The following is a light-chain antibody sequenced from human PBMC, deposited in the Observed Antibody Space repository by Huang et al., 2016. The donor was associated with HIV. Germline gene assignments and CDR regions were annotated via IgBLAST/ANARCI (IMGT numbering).Light chain of an antibody. Sequence: DIQMTQSPFSLSASIGERVTITCRASQPISNSLAWYQQKPGQAPKLLLYAASRLKSGVPSRFSGSGSGTTYTLTISSLRPEDFATYYCQQYFTTPPWTFGQGTKLEIK. CDR2: AAS. J-gene: IGKJ2*01. CDR1: QPISNS. CDR3: QQYFTTPPWT. V-gene: IGKV1-NL1*01.